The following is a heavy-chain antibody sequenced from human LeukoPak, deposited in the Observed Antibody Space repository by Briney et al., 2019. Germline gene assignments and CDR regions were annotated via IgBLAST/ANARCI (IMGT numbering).Heavy chain of an antibody. Sequence: PGGSLRLSCAASGFTPSSHYMDWVRQAPGKGLEWVANIKQDGSEKYYVDSVKGRFTISRDNAKNSLYLQMNSLRAEDTAVYYCARSQQLVTDGAFDIWGQGTMVTVSS. V-gene: IGHV3-7*01. CDR1: GFTPSSHY. CDR2: IKQDGSEK. J-gene: IGHJ3*02. D-gene: IGHD6-13*01. CDR3: ARSQQLVTDGAFDI.